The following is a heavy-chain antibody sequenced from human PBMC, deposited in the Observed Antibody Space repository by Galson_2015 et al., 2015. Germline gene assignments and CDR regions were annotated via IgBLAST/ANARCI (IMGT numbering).Heavy chain of an antibody. V-gene: IGHV4-59*12. CDR1: GDSLSDYY. J-gene: IGHJ4*02. CDR3: ARRRYGNESFDS. Sequence: ETLSLTCTVSGDSLSDYYWNWIRQPPEKGLEWIGYIYYRGSTYYNPSLKSRITISVDTSKNQFSLKLSSVTAADTAVYFCARRRYGNESFDSWGRGTLVTVSS. CDR2: IYYRGST. D-gene: IGHD4-17*01.